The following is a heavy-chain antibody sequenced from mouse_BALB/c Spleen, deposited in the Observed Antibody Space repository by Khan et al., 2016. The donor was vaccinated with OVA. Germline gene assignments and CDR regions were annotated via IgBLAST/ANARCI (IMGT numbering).Heavy chain of an antibody. D-gene: IGHD2-5*01. V-gene: IGHV1-4*01. CDR2: INPSNGYT. Sequence: VQLQESGAELARPGASVKMSCKASGYTFTSYTIHWIKKRPGQGLEWIGYINPSNGYTNYNQKFKDMATLTKDKSSTTAYLQLSSLTSDDSAVYNCVRDVAYHSNDGWLAYWGQGTLVTVSA. CDR3: VRDVAYHSNDGWLAY. CDR1: GYTFTSYT. J-gene: IGHJ3*01.